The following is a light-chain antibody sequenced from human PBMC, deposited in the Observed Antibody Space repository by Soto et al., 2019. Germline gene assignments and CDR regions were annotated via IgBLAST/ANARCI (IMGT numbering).Light chain of an antibody. CDR2: DVS. Sequence: QSVLTQPASVSGSPGQPITISCTGTSSDIGGYNYVSWYQHHPGKAPKLMIYDVSNRPSGVSNRFSGSKSANTASLTISGLQAEDEADYFCSSYTSSDTPVVFGGGTQLTVL. CDR1: SSDIGGYNY. J-gene: IGLJ2*01. V-gene: IGLV2-14*03. CDR3: SSYTSSDTPVV.